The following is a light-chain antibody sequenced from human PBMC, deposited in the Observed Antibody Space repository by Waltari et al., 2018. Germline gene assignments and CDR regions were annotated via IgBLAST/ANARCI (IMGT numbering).Light chain of an antibody. CDR3: QAWDSRTYV. J-gene: IGLJ1*01. CDR1: KLGDKY. CDR2: QDS. V-gene: IGLV3-1*01. Sequence: SYDLTQPPSVSVSPGQTASITCSGDKLGDKYACWYQQKPGQSPVLVIYQDSKRPSGIPERFSGSNSGNTATLTISGTQAMDEADYYCQAWDSRTYVFETGTKVTVL.